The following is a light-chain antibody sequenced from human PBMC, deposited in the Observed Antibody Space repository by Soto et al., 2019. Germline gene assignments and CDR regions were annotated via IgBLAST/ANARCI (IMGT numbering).Light chain of an antibody. CDR2: GAS. CDR3: QQFGISPGYI. Sequence: EIVLTQSPGTLSLSPGERATLSCRASQSVRSGYLAWYQQKPGQAPRLLIYGASSRATGIPDRFSGSGSGTDFTLTISSLEPEDFAVYYCQQFGISPGYIFGQGTKLEIK. V-gene: IGKV3-20*01. J-gene: IGKJ2*01. CDR1: QSVRSGY.